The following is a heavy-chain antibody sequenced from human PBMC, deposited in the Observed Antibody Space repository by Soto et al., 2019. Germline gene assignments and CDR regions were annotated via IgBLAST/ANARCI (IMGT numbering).Heavy chain of an antibody. J-gene: IGHJ4*02. Sequence: QVQLVQSGAEVKKPGASVKVSCKASGFTFTRYYIHWVRQAPGQGLEWMGLINPGLGTTTYAQKFKGRVTMTTATSTSTVYMELSSLRSDDTAGYYCAKTLSGGSYTASLFDYWGQGTLVTVSS. D-gene: IGHD2-15*01. V-gene: IGHV1-46*01. CDR3: AKTLSGGSYTASLFDY. CDR1: GFTFTRYY. CDR2: INPGLGTT.